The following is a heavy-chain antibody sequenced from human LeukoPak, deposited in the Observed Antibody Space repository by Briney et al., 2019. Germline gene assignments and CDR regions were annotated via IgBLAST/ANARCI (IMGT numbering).Heavy chain of an antibody. Sequence: SETLSLTCTVSGGSISSYYWGWIQQPAGKGLEWIGRIYTSGSTNYNPSLKSRVTMSVDTSKNQFSLKLSSVTAADTAVYYCARGDARGYSYGHFHFDHWGHGTLVTVSS. D-gene: IGHD5-18*01. J-gene: IGHJ4*01. CDR1: GGSISSYY. CDR2: IYTSGST. V-gene: IGHV4-4*07. CDR3: ARGDARGYSYGHFHFDH.